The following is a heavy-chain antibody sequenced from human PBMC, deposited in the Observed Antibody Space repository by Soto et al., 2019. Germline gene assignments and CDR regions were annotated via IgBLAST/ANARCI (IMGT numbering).Heavy chain of an antibody. CDR1: GFTFSSYG. CDR3: AKSMVRGVDYNGMDV. V-gene: IGHV3-30*18. D-gene: IGHD3-10*01. Sequence: QVQLVASGGGVVQPGRSLRVSCAASGFTFSSYGMHWVRQAPGKGLEGVAVISYDGTNKYYADSVKGRFTISRDNSKNTLYLQMNSLRAEDTAVYYCAKSMVRGVDYNGMDVWGQGTTVTVSS. CDR2: ISYDGTNK. J-gene: IGHJ6*02.